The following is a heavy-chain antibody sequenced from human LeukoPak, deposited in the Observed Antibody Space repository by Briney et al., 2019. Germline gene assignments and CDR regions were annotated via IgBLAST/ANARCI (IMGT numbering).Heavy chain of an antibody. CDR2: IWYDGGET. J-gene: IGHJ4*02. V-gene: IGHV3-33*08. CDR3: ARDLQSGMASAFCY. CDR1: GFYCSDFF. D-gene: IGHD3-3*02. Sequence: GGSLISCCAASGFYCSDFFAHWVRQSPAKGLEWVAVIWYDGGETYSADSVKGRFTISRDNSNITLYLQMTSLRVDDTAVYYCARDLQSGMASAFCYWGQGTLVIVSS.